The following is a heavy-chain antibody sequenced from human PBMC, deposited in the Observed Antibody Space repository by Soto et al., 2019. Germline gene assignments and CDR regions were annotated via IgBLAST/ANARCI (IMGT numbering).Heavy chain of an antibody. Sequence: GGSLRLSCAASGFTFSSYGMHWVRQAPGKGLEWVAVISYDGSNKYYADSVKGRFTISRDNSKNTLYLQMNSLRAEDTAVYYCAKDRVDWLLSFWFDPWGQGTLVTVSS. V-gene: IGHV3-30*18. CDR3: AKDRVDWLLSFWFDP. J-gene: IGHJ5*02. CDR2: ISYDGSNK. D-gene: IGHD3-9*01. CDR1: GFTFSSYG.